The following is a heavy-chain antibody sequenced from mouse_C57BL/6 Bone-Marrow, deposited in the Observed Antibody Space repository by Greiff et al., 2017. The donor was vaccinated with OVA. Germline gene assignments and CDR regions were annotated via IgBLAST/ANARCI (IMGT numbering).Heavy chain of an antibody. J-gene: IGHJ3*01. Sequence: QVQLQPPGAELVRPGSSVTLSCKASGYPFTSYWMHLVKQSPIQGLEWIGNIDPSDSETHYNQKFQDKSTLTVDNSSSTAYMQRSSLTSEDSAVYYCARGLDYYGSSSCAYWGQGTLVTVSA. CDR1: GYPFTSYW. D-gene: IGHD1-1*01. CDR3: ARGLDYYGSSSCAY. CDR2: IDPSDSET. V-gene: IGHV1-52*01.